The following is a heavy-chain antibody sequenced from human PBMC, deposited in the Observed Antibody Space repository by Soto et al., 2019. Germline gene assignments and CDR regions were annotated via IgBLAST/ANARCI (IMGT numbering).Heavy chain of an antibody. V-gene: IGHV3-33*01. D-gene: IGHD3-9*01. CDR2: IWYDGSNK. CDR1: CFTFSSYG. J-gene: IGHJ5*02. Sequence: GGSLRLSCAASCFTFSSYGLHWVRQAPGKGQEWGAIIWYDGSNKYYADSVKGRFTIYRDHSKNTLYLQMNSLRAEDTAVYSGARAQGYGILASYKTNWVDPWGEGTLVTVSS. CDR3: ARAQGYGILASYKTNWVDP.